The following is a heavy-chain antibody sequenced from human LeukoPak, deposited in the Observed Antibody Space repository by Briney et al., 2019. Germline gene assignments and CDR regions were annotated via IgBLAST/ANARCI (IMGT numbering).Heavy chain of an antibody. Sequence: GGSLRLSCAASGFTFSSYAMSWVRQAPGKGLEWVSAIRDSGSSTHYANSVKGRFTTSRDNSKNTLFLQMNSLRAEDTAIYYCAKYGPQDSGSSHFDYWGQGALVTVSS. CDR1: GFTFSSYA. CDR2: IRDSGSST. CDR3: AKYGPQDSGSSHFDY. V-gene: IGHV3-23*01. J-gene: IGHJ4*02. D-gene: IGHD1-26*01.